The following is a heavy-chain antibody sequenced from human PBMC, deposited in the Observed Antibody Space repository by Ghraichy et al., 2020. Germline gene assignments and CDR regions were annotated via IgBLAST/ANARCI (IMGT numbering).Heavy chain of an antibody. CDR3: ARDLGTSGYSRGWLDY. CDR1: GGTFSSYA. CDR2: IIPIFGTA. D-gene: IGHD6-19*01. J-gene: IGHJ4*02. Sequence: SVKVSCKASGGTFSSYAISWVRQAPGQGLEWMGGIIPIFGTANYAQKFQGRVTITTDESTSTAYMELSSLRSEDTAVYYCARDLGTSGYSRGWLDYWGQGTLVTVSS. V-gene: IGHV1-69*05.